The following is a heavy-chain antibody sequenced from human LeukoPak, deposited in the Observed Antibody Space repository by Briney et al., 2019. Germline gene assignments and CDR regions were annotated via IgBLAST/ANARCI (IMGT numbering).Heavy chain of an antibody. CDR3: ARAFSGSGSYYSEMLYYYYYMDV. Sequence: PSETLSLTCTVSGDSINGDYWSWIRQPPGKGLEWIGYIYYSGSTNYNPSLKSRVTISVDRSKNQFSLKLSSVTAADTAVYYCARAFSGSGSYYSEMLYYYYYMDVWGKGTTVTISS. J-gene: IGHJ6*03. CDR2: IYYSGST. V-gene: IGHV4-59*01. CDR1: GDSINGDY. D-gene: IGHD3-10*01.